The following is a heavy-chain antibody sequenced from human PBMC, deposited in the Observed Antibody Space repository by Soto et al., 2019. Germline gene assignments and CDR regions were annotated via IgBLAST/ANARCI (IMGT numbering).Heavy chain of an antibody. CDR3: TTDPHSTGTKY. CDR2: IKSKTDGGTT. CDR1: GFSFSDAW. D-gene: IGHD1-1*01. J-gene: IGHJ4*02. V-gene: IGHV3-15*01. Sequence: EVQLVESGGGLVKPGGSLRLSCAASGFSFSDAWMTWVRQAPGAGLEWVGRIKSKTDGGTTDYAAPVKGRFTISRDASKTTLYLQMNSLKTEDTAIYTCTTDPHSTGTKYWGQGTLVTVSS.